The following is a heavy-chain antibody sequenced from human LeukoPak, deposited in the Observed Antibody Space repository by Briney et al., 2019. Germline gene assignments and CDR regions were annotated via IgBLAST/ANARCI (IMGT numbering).Heavy chain of an antibody. Sequence: PGGSLRLSCAASGFTFSNAWMSWVRQAPGKGLEWVGRIKSKTDGGTTDYAAPVKGRFTISRDDSKNTLYLLLNSLKTEDTALYYCTRIRGYSAYDFNYWGQGTLVTVSS. J-gene: IGHJ4*02. CDR3: TRIRGYSAYDFNY. CDR2: IKSKTDGGTT. CDR1: GFTFSNAW. D-gene: IGHD5-12*01. V-gene: IGHV3-15*01.